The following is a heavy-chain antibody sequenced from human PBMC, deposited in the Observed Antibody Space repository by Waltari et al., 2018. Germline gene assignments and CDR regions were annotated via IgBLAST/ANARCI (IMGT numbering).Heavy chain of an antibody. J-gene: IGHJ4*02. CDR1: GYSFTSYW. D-gene: IGHD3-16*02. CDR2: IYPGDADT. V-gene: IGHV5-51*01. Sequence: EVQLVQSGAEVKKPGESLKISCKGSGYSFTSYWIGWVRQMPGKGLGWMGFIYPGDADTRYSPSFQGQVTISADKSISTAYLQWSSLKASDTAMYYCARHALRLGELSLWIFDYWGQGTLVTVSS. CDR3: ARHALRLGELSLWIFDY.